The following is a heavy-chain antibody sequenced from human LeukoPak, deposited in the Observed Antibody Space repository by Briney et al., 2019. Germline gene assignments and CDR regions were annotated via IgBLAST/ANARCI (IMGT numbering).Heavy chain of an antibody. CDR1: GGSISSGGYY. CDR2: IYHSGST. D-gene: IGHD6-13*01. V-gene: IGHV4-30-2*01. CDR3: ARAGGIAAAEDWFDP. J-gene: IGHJ5*02. Sequence: SETLSLTCTVSGGSISSGGYYWSWIRQPPGKGLEWIGYIYHSGSTYYNPSLKSRVTISVDRSKNQFSLKLSSVTAADTAVYYCARAGGIAAAEDWFDPWGQGTLVTVSS.